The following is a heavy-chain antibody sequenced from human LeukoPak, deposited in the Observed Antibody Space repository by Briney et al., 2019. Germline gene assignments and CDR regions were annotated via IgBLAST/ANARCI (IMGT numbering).Heavy chain of an antibody. J-gene: IGHJ6*03. CDR1: GGSISSYY. CDR3: ARDYGDYAYYYYYYMDV. V-gene: IGHV4-4*07. Sequence: PSETLSLTCTVSGGSISSYYWSCLRQPAGKGLEWIGRIYTSGSTNYNPSLKSRVTMSVDTSKNQFSLKLSSVTAADTAEYYCARDYGDYAYYYYYYMDVWGKGTTVTVSS. CDR2: IYTSGST. D-gene: IGHD4-17*01.